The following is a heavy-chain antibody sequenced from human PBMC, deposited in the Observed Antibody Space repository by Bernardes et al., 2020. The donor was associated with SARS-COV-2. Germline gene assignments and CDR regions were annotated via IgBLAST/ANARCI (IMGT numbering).Heavy chain of an antibody. V-gene: IGHV3-33*01. Sequence: GGSLRLSCGGSGFRFKKYAFHWVRQAPGKGLEWVAGIWYDGKNKYYADSLKGRFTISRDNSQNTVHLQIDSLRVEDTARYYCARDTGKDGPFDFWGQGTLLTVSS. CDR3: ARDTGKDGPFDF. CDR2: IWYDGKNK. CDR1: GFRFKKYA. J-gene: IGHJ4*02. D-gene: IGHD4-17*01.